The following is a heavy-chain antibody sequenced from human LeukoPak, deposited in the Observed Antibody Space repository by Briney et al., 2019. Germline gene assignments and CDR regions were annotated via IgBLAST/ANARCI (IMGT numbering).Heavy chain of an antibody. CDR2: IGGGGDST. Sequence: GGSLRLSCAASGITFNSYAMNWVRQAPGKGLEWVSVIGGGGDSTYYADSVKGRFTISRDNSKNTLYLQMNSLRAEDTAIYYCANEVRGYNRPIDHWGQGTLVTVSS. D-gene: IGHD3-10*01. CDR3: ANEVRGYNRPIDH. CDR1: GITFNSYA. J-gene: IGHJ4*02. V-gene: IGHV3-23*01.